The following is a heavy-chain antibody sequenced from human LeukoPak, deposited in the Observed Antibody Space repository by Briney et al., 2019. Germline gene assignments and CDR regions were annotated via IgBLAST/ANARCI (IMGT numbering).Heavy chain of an antibody. D-gene: IGHD1-26*01. CDR2: IYYSGST. J-gene: IGHJ6*02. V-gene: IGHV4-39*01. Sequence: PSETLSLTCTVSGGSISSSSYYWGWIRQPPGKGLEWIGSIYYSGSTYYNPSLKSRVTISVDTSKNQFSLKLSSVTAADTAVYYCASQGPYSGGYSNYYYYYGMDVWGQGTTVTVSS. CDR1: GGSISSSSYY. CDR3: ASQGPYSGGYSNYYYYYGMDV.